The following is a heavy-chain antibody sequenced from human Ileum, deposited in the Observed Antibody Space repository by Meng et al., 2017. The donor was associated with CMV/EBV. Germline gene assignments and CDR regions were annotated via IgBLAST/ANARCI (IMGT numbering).Heavy chain of an antibody. CDR2: INPSGSVM. CDR3: ATYNRYGYNAHFFDY. CDR1: GLTFSSFE. V-gene: IGHV3-48*03. Sequence: GESLKISCAASGLTFSSFEMNWVRQSPGRGLKWLAYINPSGSVMEYADSVQGRFTISRDNAKNSVYVQMNNLRVEDTAVYYCATYNRYGYNAHFFDYWGQGTLVTVSS. D-gene: IGHD5-12*01. J-gene: IGHJ4*02.